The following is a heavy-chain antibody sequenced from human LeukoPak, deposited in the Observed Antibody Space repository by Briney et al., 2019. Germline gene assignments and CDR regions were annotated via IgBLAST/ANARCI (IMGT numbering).Heavy chain of an antibody. Sequence: GGSLRLSCAASGFTFNNYAMSWVRQAPGKGLEWVSTISGSDDNTYYADSVKGRFTISRDNSKNTLYLQMNSLRAEDTAVYYCAKDYYGSGTYRHFDCWGQGTLVTVSS. CDR1: GFTFNNYA. CDR3: AKDYYGSGTYRHFDC. D-gene: IGHD3-10*01. V-gene: IGHV3-23*01. J-gene: IGHJ4*02. CDR2: ISGSDDNT.